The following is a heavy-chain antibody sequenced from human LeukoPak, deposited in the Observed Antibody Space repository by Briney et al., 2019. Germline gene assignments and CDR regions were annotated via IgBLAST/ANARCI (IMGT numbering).Heavy chain of an antibody. J-gene: IGHJ6*03. CDR3: ARDAVAAAAYGRKGSMDV. V-gene: IGHV1-18*01. D-gene: IGHD6-13*01. CDR1: GYTFTSYG. CDR2: ISAYNGNT. Sequence: ASVKVSCKGSGYTFTSYGISWVRQAPGQGLEWMGWISAYNGNTNYAQKLQGRVTMTTDTSTSTAYMELRSLRSDDTAVYYCARDAVAAAAYGRKGSMDVWGKGTTVTVPS.